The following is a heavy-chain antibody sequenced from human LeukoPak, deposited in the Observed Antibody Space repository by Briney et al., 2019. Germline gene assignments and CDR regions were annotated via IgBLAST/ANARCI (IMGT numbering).Heavy chain of an antibody. Sequence: SGGSLRLSCAASGFTFSSYWMNWARQAPGQGLEWVASINHNGNVNDYVDSVKGRFTISRDNAKNSLYLQMSNLRAEATAVYFCARGGGLAVWGQGGTVTVSS. CDR1: GFTFSSYW. V-gene: IGHV3-7*03. D-gene: IGHD3-16*01. CDR2: INHNGNVN. J-gene: IGHJ6*02. CDR3: ARGGGLAV.